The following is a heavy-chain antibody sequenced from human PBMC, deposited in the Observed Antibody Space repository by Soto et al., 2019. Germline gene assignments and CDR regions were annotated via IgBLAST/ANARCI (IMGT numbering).Heavy chain of an antibody. CDR1: GFTFSSYG. Sequence: QVQLVESGGGVVQPGRSLRLSCAASGFTFSSYGMHWVRQAPGKGLEWVAVIWYDGSNKYYADSVKGRFTISRDNSKNTLYLPMTSLRAEDTAVYSCASVIDSYSYFDLWGRGTLVTVSS. CDR2: IWYDGSNK. D-gene: IGHD3-16*02. CDR3: ASVIDSYSYFDL. J-gene: IGHJ2*01. V-gene: IGHV3-33*03.